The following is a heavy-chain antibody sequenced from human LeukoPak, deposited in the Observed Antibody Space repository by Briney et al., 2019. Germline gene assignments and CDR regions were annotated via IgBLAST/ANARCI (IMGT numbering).Heavy chain of an antibody. CDR3: AKDGDRDMALNAFDI. CDR1: GYTFTDYY. V-gene: IGHV1-2*02. D-gene: IGHD5-18*01. Sequence: GASVKVSCKASGYTFTDYYMHWVRQAPGQGLERMGWINPNSRVTHYAQKFQGRVTMTRDTSMSTAYMELSSVRSDDTAVYYCAKDGDRDMALNAFDIWGQGTMVTVSS. J-gene: IGHJ3*02. CDR2: INPNSRVT.